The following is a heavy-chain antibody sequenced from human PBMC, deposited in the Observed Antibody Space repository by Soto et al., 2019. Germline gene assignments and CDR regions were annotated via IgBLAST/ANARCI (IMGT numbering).Heavy chain of an antibody. D-gene: IGHD2-15*01. Sequence: GXSGKVSFKASGYTFTCDYMHWVRQAPGQGLEWMGWINPNSGGTNYAQKFQGRVTMTRDTSISTAYMELSRLRSDDTAVYYCASGYCSGGSCYYKFDYWGQGTLVTVSS. CDR3: ASGYCSGGSCYYKFDY. J-gene: IGHJ4*02. CDR1: GYTFTCDY. V-gene: IGHV1-2*02. CDR2: INPNSGGT.